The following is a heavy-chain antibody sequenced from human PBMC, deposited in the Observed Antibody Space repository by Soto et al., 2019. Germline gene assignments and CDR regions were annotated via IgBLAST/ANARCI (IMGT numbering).Heavy chain of an antibody. CDR3: STGGWYFDY. J-gene: IGHJ4*02. CDR1: GFTFSNAW. V-gene: IGHV3-15*07. D-gene: IGHD3-10*01. CDR2: IKSKVDGGTT. Sequence: GGSLRLSCAGSGFTFSNAWMNWVRQAPGKGLEWVGRIKSKVDGGTTDYASPVKGRFTISRDDSQNTVHLQMNSLKTEDTAVYYCSTGGWYFDYWGQGTLVTVSS.